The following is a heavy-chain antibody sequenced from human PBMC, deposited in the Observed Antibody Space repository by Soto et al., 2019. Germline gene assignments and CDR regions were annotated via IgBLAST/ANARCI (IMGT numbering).Heavy chain of an antibody. D-gene: IGHD2-2*01. CDR2: VYHSGST. CDR3: ARAKLCNTLSCPHSFDT. J-gene: IGHJ4*02. V-gene: IGHV4-4*02. CDR1: GGSISTNNW. Sequence: QVQLQESGPGLVNASGTLSLTCGVSGGSISTNNWWSWVRQPPGQGLEWIVEVYHSGSTNYNPSLKSRLTISVDKSKNQFSLRLTSVTAADSAVYYCARAKLCNTLSCPHSFDTWGQGTLVTVSS.